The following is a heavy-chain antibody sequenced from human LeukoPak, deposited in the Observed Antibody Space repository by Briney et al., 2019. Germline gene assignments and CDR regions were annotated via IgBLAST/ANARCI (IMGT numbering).Heavy chain of an antibody. D-gene: IGHD3-16*01. V-gene: IGHV3-74*01. CDR1: GFNFRIAW. J-gene: IGHJ3*02. CDR3: ARGQPQSLWAFDI. Sequence: PGGSLRLSCAASGFNFRIAWMSWVRQAPGKGLVWVSRINTDGSSTSYADSVKGRFTISRDNAKNTLYLQMNSLRAEDTAVYYCARGQPQSLWAFDIWGQGTMVTVSS. CDR2: INTDGSST.